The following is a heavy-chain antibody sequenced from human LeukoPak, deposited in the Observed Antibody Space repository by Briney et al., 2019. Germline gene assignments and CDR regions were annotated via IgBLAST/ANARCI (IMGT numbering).Heavy chain of an antibody. CDR3: ARDVREELPGRY. V-gene: IGHV3-66*02. Sequence: GGSLRLSCAASGFTVSINYMSWVRQAPGKGLGWVSVIYSGGSTYYADSVKGRFTISRDNSKNTLYLQMNSLRAEDTAVYYCARDVREELPGRYWGKGTLVTVSS. CDR2: IYSGGST. J-gene: IGHJ4*02. CDR1: GFTVSINY. D-gene: IGHD1-7*01.